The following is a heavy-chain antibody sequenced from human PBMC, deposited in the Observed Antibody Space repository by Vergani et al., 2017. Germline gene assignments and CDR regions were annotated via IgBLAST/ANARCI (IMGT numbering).Heavy chain of an antibody. D-gene: IGHD6-13*01. CDR3: ARSAAAAGYFDY. J-gene: IGHJ4*02. CDR2: IYYSGST. CDR1: GGSISSGGYY. Sequence: QVQLQESGPGLVKPSQTPSLTCTVSGGSISSGGYYWSWIRQHPGKGLEWIGYIYYSGSTYYNPSLKSRVTISVDTSKNQFSLKLSSVTAADTAVYYCARSAAAAGYFDYWGQGTLVTVSS. V-gene: IGHV4-31*03.